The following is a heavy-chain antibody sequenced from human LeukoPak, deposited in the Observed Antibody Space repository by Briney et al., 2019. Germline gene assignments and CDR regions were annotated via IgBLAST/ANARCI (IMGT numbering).Heavy chain of an antibody. CDR2: IYYSGST. V-gene: IGHV4-38-2*01. CDR1: GYSISSGYY. CDR3: ARGLYDYVWGSYRSPGY. J-gene: IGHJ4*02. Sequence: SETLSLTCAVSGYSISSGYYWGWIRQPPGKGLEWIGSIYYSGSTYYNPSLKSRVTISVDTSKNQFSLKLSSVTAADTAVYYCARGLYDYVWGSYRSPGYWGQGTLVTVSS. D-gene: IGHD3-16*02.